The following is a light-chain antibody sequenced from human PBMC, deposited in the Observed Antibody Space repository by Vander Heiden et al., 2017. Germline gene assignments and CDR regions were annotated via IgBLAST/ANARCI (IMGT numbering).Light chain of an antibody. Sequence: EIVLTQSPATLSLSPGERATLSCRASKSVSSYLAWYQQKPGQAPRLLIYDASNSATGIPARFSGSGSGTDFTLTISSLEPEDFAVYYCQQRSNWPGTFGQGTRLEIK. J-gene: IGKJ5*01. V-gene: IGKV3-11*01. CDR2: DAS. CDR1: KSVSSY. CDR3: QQRSNWPGT.